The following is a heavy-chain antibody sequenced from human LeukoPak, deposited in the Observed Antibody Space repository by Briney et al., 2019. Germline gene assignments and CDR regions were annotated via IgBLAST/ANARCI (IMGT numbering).Heavy chain of an antibody. CDR1: GGSISSSNW. CDR2: IYHSGST. V-gene: IGHV4-4*02. Sequence: PSGTLSLACAVSGGSISSSNWWSWVRQPPGKGLEWIGEIYHSGSTNYNPSLKSRVTISVDKSKNQFSLKLSSVTAADTAVYYCASRLNYYGSGSYYPQSYYYYMDVWGKGTTVTVSS. CDR3: ASRLNYYGSGSYYPQSYYYYMDV. D-gene: IGHD3-10*01. J-gene: IGHJ6*03.